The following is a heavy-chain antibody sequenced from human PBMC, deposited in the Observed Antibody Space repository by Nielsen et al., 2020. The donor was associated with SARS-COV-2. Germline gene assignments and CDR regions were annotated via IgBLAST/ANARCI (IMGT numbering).Heavy chain of an antibody. CDR2: IRSEANDYAT. D-gene: IGHD2-2*01. CDR3: TRGLSDF. J-gene: IGHJ4*02. V-gene: IGHV3-73*01. Sequence: GGSLRLSCAVSGFTFSGSALHWVRQAPGKGLEWVGRIRSEANDYATAYAASVKGRFTISRDDSRNTTYLLLYRLKTEDTAVYFCTRGLSDFWGQGTLVTVSS. CDR1: GFTFSGSA.